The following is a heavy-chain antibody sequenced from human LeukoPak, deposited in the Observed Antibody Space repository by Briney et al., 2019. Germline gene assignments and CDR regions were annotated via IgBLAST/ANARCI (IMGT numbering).Heavy chain of an antibody. CDR3: ANGIGVAGKGFDY. CDR2: ISGSGGST. J-gene: IGHJ4*02. V-gene: IGHV3-23*01. Sequence: PGGSLRLSCAASGFSFSSYAMSWVRQAPGEGLEWVSGISGSGGSTFYADSVKGRFTISRDNSKNTLYLQMNSLRAEDTAVYYCANGIGVAGKGFDYWGQGTLVTVSS. CDR1: GFSFSSYA. D-gene: IGHD6-19*01.